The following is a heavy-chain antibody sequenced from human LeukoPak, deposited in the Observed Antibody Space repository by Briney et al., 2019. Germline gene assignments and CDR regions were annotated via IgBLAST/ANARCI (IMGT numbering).Heavy chain of an antibody. CDR3: ARGRVPAASPFDY. CDR2: INHSGST. J-gene: IGHJ4*02. Sequence: PSETLSLTCAVYGGSFSGYYWSWIRQPPGKGLEWIGEINHSGSTNYNPSLKSRVTISVDTSKNQFSLKLSSVTAADTAVYYCARGRVPAASPFDYWGQGTLVTVSS. CDR1: GGSFSGYY. D-gene: IGHD2-2*01. V-gene: IGHV4-34*01.